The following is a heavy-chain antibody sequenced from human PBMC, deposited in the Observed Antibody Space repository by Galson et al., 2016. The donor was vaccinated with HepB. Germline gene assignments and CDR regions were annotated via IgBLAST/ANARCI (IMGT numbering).Heavy chain of an antibody. Sequence: LRLSCAGSGFTFSTYTMNWVRQAPGKGLGWVSSISSRSSYIYYADSVKGRFTISRDNATKSLYLQMNSLRAEDTAVYYCARVFPRRWSFDYWGQGTLVTVSS. CDR2: ISSRSSYI. CDR3: ARVFPRRWSFDY. V-gene: IGHV3-21*01. D-gene: IGHD2-15*01. J-gene: IGHJ4*02. CDR1: GFTFSTYT.